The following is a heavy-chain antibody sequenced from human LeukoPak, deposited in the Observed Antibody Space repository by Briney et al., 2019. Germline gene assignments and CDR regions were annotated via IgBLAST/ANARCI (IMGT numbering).Heavy chain of an antibody. Sequence: GGSLRLSCAASGFTFSSYGIHWVRQAPGKGLEWVAVIWYDGSNKYYADSVKGRFTISRDNAKNALYLQMNSLRAEDTAVYYCARSLYQYYFDYWGQGTLVTVSS. CDR1: GFTFSSYG. J-gene: IGHJ4*02. V-gene: IGHV3-33*01. CDR3: ARSLYQYYFDY. D-gene: IGHD3-16*01. CDR2: IWYDGSNK.